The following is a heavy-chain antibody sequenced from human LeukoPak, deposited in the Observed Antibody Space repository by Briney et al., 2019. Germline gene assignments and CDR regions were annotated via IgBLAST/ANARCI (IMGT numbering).Heavy chain of an antibody. J-gene: IGHJ4*02. Sequence: SETLSLTCTVSGGSISSGSYYWGWIRQPTGKGLEWIGSIYYSGSTYYNPSLKSRVTISVDTSKNQLSLKLSSVTATDTAVYYCARLDYGDHDYWGQGTLVTVSS. CDR1: GGSISSGSYY. V-gene: IGHV4-39*01. D-gene: IGHD4-17*01. CDR3: ARLDYGDHDY. CDR2: IYYSGST.